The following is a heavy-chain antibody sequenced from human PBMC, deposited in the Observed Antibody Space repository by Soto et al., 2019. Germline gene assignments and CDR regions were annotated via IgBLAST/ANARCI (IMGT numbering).Heavy chain of an antibody. CDR3: ARLWYYYDSSGYYQGYFDY. D-gene: IGHD3-22*01. CDR1: GGSISSYY. V-gene: IGHV4-59*01. CDR2: IYYSGST. Sequence: SETLSLTCTVSGGSISSYYWSWIRQPPGKGLEWIGYIYYSGSTNYNPSLKSRVTISVDTSKNQFSLKLSSVTAADTAVYYCARLWYYYDSSGYYQGYFDYWGQGALVTVSS. J-gene: IGHJ4*02.